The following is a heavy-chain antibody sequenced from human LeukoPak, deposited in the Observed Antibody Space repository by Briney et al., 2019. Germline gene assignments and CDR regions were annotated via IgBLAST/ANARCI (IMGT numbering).Heavy chain of an antibody. Sequence: ASVKVSCKASGYTFTSYDINWVRQATGQGLEWMGWMNPNSGNTGYAQKFQGRVTMTRNTSISTAYMELSSLRSEDTAVYYCATHSTRIAVRPSDYYYYMDVWGKGTTVIVSS. J-gene: IGHJ6*03. CDR1: GYTFTSYD. CDR3: ATHSTRIAVRPSDYYYYMDV. V-gene: IGHV1-8*01. CDR2: MNPNSGNT. D-gene: IGHD6-6*01.